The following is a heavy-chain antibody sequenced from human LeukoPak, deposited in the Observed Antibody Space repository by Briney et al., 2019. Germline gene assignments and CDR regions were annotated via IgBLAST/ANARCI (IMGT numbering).Heavy chain of an antibody. D-gene: IGHD3-10*01. J-gene: IGHJ4*02. CDR1: GYSFTAFY. CDR3: ARDGDYGTGSYYRGCIDS. V-gene: IGHV1-2*02. CDR2: IHPRRCDT. Sequence: ASVKDSCKTSGYSFTAFYRHGVRQAPGQGLEWMGWIHPRRCDTNNAQKFQGRVTMNSDTSISTAYLDMSSLRSDDTAVYYCARDGDYGTGSYYRGCIDSWGQGTPVTVSP.